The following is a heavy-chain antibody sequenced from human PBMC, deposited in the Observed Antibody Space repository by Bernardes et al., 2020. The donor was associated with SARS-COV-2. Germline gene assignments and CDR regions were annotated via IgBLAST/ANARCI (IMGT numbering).Heavy chain of an antibody. CDR2: ISGSGGST. V-gene: IGHV3-23*01. Sequence: GGSLRLSCAASGFTFSSYAMSWVRQAPGKGLEWVSAISGSGGSTYYADSVKGRFTISRDNSKNTLYLQMNSLRAEDTAVYYCAKDLGHGWELRYYYYYGMDVWGQGTTVTVSS. J-gene: IGHJ6*02. CDR3: AKDLGHGWELRYYYYYGMDV. CDR1: GFTFSSYA. D-gene: IGHD1-26*01.